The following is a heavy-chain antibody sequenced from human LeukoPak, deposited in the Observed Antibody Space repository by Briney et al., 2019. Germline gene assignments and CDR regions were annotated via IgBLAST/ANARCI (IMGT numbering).Heavy chain of an antibody. D-gene: IGHD3-16*01. CDR2: IADAGT. Sequence: PGGSLRLSCAASGFTLNKFAMTWVRQAPGKGLEWVSTIADAGTYYADSVKGRFTISRDNSKNMLYLQLNSLRAGDTAMYYCAKNLGPFDVRGQGTMVTVSS. J-gene: IGHJ3*01. V-gene: IGHV3-23*01. CDR3: AKNLGPFDV. CDR1: GFTLNKFA.